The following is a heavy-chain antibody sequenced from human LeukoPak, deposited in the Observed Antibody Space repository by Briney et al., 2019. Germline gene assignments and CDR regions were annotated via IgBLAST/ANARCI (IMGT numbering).Heavy chain of an antibody. CDR3: ERIEYSSSIDY. CDR2: IFYSGRT. V-gene: IGHV4-39*07. CDR1: GGSISSSSYY. J-gene: IGHJ4*02. Sequence: SETPSLTCTVSGGSISSSSYYWGWIRQPPGKGLGCIGSIFYSGRTYYNPSLKSRVTISVDTSKNQFSLKLSSVTAADTAVYYCERIEYSSSIDYWGQGILVTVSS. D-gene: IGHD6-6*01.